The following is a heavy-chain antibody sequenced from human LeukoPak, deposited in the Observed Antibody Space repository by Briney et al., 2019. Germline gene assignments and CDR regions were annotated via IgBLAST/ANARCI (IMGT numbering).Heavy chain of an antibody. CDR3: AREYYYGSGLCPGMDV. Sequence: PSEPLSLTCAVYGGSFSVYYWSWIRQPPGKGLEWIGEINHSGSTNYNPSLKSRVTISVDTSKNHFSLKLSSVTAADTAVYYCAREYYYGSGLCPGMDVWGQGTTVTVSS. V-gene: IGHV4-34*01. CDR2: INHSGST. J-gene: IGHJ6*01. CDR1: GGSFSVYY. D-gene: IGHD3-10*01.